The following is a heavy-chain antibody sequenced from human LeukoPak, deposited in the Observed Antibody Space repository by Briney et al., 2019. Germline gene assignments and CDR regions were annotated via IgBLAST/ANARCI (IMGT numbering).Heavy chain of an antibody. CDR1: GFTFSSYA. CDR3: AKRLPHHFDY. D-gene: IGHD5/OR15-5a*01. J-gene: IGHJ4*02. V-gene: IGHV3-23*01. Sequence: PGGSLGLSCAASGFTFSSYAMSWVRQAPGKGLEWVSAITGSGGTYYADSVKGRFTVSRDNSKNTLYLQMNSPSAEDTAVYYCAKRLPHHFDYWGQGTLVTFSS. CDR2: ITGSGGT.